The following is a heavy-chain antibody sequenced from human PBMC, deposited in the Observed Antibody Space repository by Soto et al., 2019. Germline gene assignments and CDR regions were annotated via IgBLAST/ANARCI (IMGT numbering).Heavy chain of an antibody. CDR1: GFTFDDYA. J-gene: IGHJ4*02. D-gene: IGHD2-15*01. CDR2: ISANGGSI. CDR3: AKSGEPGVVAATSFDY. Sequence: EVQLVESGGRLVQPGKSLRLSCAASGFTFDDYAMHWVRQVPGKGLEWVSGISANGGSIRYGDSVKGRFTSSSDNAKNSLFVQMNSLSAEDTALYYCAKSGEPGVVAATSFDYWGQGTLVTVSS. V-gene: IGHV3-9*01.